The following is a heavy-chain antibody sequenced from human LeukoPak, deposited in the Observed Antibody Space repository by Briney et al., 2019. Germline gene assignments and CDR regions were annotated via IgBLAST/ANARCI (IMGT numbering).Heavy chain of an antibody. CDR1: GFTFSSYS. D-gene: IGHD3-3*01. V-gene: IGHV3-21*01. J-gene: IGHJ4*02. CDR2: ISSSSSYI. CDR3: ARIPRRVVDY. Sequence: PEGSLRLSCAASGFTFSSYSMNWVRQAPGKGLEWVSSISSSSSYIYYADSVEGRFTISRDNAKNSLYLQMNSLRAEDTAVYYCARIPRRVVDYWGQGTLVTVSS.